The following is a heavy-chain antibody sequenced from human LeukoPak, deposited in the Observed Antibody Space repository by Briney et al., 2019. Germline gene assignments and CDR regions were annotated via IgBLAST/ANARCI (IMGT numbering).Heavy chain of an antibody. J-gene: IGHJ4*02. Sequence: ASVKVSCKASGYTFTGYYMHWVRQAPGQGLEWRGWINPNSGGTNYAQKFQGRVTMTRDTSISTAYMELSRLRSDDTAVYYCAMWNPSGSSDFDYWGQGTLVTVSS. CDR3: AMWNPSGSSDFDY. V-gene: IGHV1-2*02. CDR2: INPNSGGT. D-gene: IGHD1-26*01. CDR1: GYTFTGYY.